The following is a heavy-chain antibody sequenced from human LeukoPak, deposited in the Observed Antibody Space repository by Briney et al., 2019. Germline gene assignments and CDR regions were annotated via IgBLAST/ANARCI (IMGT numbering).Heavy chain of an antibody. CDR1: GASIISDHHY. J-gene: IGHJ4*02. CDR3: ASWRGSRGYDYGFDS. Sequence: SETLSLTCFVSGASIISDHHYWGWVRQPPGKGLEWIGNVLHTGVTYYTPSLKGRVTISTDTSQNQFSLKLSSMTAADTAIYYCASWRGSRGYDYGFDSWGQGTLITVSS. CDR2: VLHTGVT. V-gene: IGHV4-39*07. D-gene: IGHD5-12*01.